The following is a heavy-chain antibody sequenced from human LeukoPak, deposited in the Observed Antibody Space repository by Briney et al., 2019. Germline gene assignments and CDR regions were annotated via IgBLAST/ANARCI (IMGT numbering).Heavy chain of an antibody. CDR3: AKGSAAFGAPFDY. V-gene: IGHV3-74*01. CDR1: GFTFSSYW. D-gene: IGHD1-26*01. CDR2: INSDGSST. Sequence: GSLRLSCAASGFTFSSYWMHWVRQAPGKGLVWVSRINSDGSSTSYADSVKGRFTISRDNAKNSLYLQMNSLRAEDTAVYYCAKGSAAFGAPFDYWGQGTLVTVSS. J-gene: IGHJ4*02.